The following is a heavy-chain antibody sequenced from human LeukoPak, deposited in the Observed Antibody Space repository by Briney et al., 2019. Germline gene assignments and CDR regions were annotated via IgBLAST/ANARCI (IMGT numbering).Heavy chain of an antibody. J-gene: IGHJ5*02. CDR3: ARIPLISPGKNWFDP. V-gene: IGHV3-23*01. Sequence: GGSLRLSCAASGFTFNNYAMSWVRQAQGTGLEWVSGISGSGDTTYYADSVKGRFTISRDNSKNMVHLQMNSLRAEDTAVYYCARIPLISPGKNWFDPWGLGTLVTVSS. D-gene: IGHD1-26*01. CDR2: ISGSGDTT. CDR1: GFTFNNYA.